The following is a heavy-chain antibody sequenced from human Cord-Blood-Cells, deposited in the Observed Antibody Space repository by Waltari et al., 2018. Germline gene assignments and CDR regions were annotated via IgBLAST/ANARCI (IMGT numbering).Heavy chain of an antibody. Sequence: QVQLVQSGAEVKKPGASVKVSCKASGYTFTGYYMHWVRQAPGQGLEWMRWINPNSGGTNYGQQFQGRVTMTTDTSISTSDVELRRLRPDDTAVYYSARGLTGSFYYFDCWGQGTLVTVSS. CDR2: INPNSGGT. CDR1: GYTFTGYY. J-gene: IGHJ4*02. D-gene: IGHD7-27*01. V-gene: IGHV1-2*02. CDR3: ARGLTGSFYYFDC.